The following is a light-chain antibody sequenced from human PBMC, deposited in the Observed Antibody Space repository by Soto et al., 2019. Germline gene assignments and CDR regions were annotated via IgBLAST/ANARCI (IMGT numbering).Light chain of an antibody. CDR2: AAS. Sequence: EIVMTQSPATLSVSPGERATLSCRASQSVGGNLAWYQQKPGQPPRLLIYAASSRPTGIPASFSGSGYGTVFTLTISSLQSEAFAVYYSQQYNNWPPWTFGQGPKVEIK. CDR3: QQYNNWPPWT. CDR1: QSVGGN. J-gene: IGKJ1*01. V-gene: IGKV3-15*01.